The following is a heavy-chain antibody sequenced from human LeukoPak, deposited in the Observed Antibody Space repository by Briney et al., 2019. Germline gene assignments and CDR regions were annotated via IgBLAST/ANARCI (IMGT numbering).Heavy chain of an antibody. V-gene: IGHV3-48*04. Sequence: GGSLRLSCAATGFTFSSYGMSWVRQAPGRGLEWVSYISSSGSTIYYADSVKGRFTISRDNAKNSLYLQMNSLRAEDTAVYYCARDRSDGYSYGSDAFDIWGQGTMVTVSS. CDR3: ARDRSDGYSYGSDAFDI. CDR2: ISSSGSTI. D-gene: IGHD5-18*01. J-gene: IGHJ3*02. CDR1: GFTFSSYG.